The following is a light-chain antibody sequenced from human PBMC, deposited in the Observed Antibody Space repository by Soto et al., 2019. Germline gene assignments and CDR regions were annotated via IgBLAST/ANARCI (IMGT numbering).Light chain of an antibody. CDR3: QQYNNWPLT. J-gene: IGKJ4*01. CDR1: QGIGDT. Sequence: EIVMTQSPATPSVSPGERATLSWRASQGIGDTLAWYQHKPGQTPRLLIYDTSTRATGIPARFSGSGSGTEFTLTISSLQSEDFAVYYCQQYNNWPLTFGGGTKVDIK. V-gene: IGKV3-15*01. CDR2: DTS.